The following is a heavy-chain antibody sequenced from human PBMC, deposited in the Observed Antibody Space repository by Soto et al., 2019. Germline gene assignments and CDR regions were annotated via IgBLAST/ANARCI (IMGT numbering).Heavy chain of an antibody. V-gene: IGHV1-46*01. CDR3: AWSTWLSRGWFDP. CDR2: INPSGGST. D-gene: IGHD6-19*01. CDR1: GYTFTSYY. J-gene: IGHJ5*02. Sequence: GASVKVSCKASGYTFTSYYMHWVRQAPGQGLERMGIINPSGGSTSYAQKFQGRVTMTRDTSTSTVYMELSSLRSEDTAVYYCAWSTWLSRGWFDPWGQGTLVTVSS.